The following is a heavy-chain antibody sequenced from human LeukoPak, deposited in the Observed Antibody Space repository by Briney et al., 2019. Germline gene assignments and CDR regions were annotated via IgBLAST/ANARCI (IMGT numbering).Heavy chain of an antibody. J-gene: IGHJ4*02. CDR2: ISGSGGST. D-gene: IGHD2-15*01. V-gene: IGHV3-23*01. CDR3: XKGXXXIVVVVAANYYFDY. Sequence: QPGGSLRLSCAASGFTFSSYAMSWVRQAPGKGLEWVSAISGSGGSTYYADSVKGRFTISRDNSKNTLYLQMNSLRAEDTAVYYCXKGXXXIVVVVAANYYFDYWGQGTLVTVSS. CDR1: GFTFSSYA.